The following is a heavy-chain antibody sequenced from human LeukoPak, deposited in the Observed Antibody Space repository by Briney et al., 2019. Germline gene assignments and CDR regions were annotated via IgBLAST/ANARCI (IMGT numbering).Heavy chain of an antibody. CDR3: ARVRQYYDFWSGYPNYFDY. CDR1: GGSFSGYY. J-gene: IGHJ4*02. D-gene: IGHD3-3*01. Sequence: LSLTCAVYGGSFSGYYWSWIRQAPGKGLEWVSYISSSGSTIYYADSVKGRFTISRDNAKNSLYLQMNSLRAEDTAVYYCARVRQYYDFWSGYPNYFDYWGQGTLVTVSS. V-gene: IGHV3-11*01. CDR2: ISSSGSTI.